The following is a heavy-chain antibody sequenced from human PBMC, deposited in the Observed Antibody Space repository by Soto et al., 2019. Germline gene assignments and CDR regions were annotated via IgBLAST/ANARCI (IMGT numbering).Heavy chain of an antibody. CDR2: INHSGST. CDR3: ARDPGNYYDSSGYFDY. Sequence: SETLSLTCAVYGWSFSGYYWTWIRQPPGTGLEWIGEINHSGSTNYNPSLKSRVTISVDTSKNQFFLKLSSVTAADTAVYYCARDPGNYYDSSGYFDYWGQGTLVTVSS. V-gene: IGHV4-34*01. J-gene: IGHJ4*02. D-gene: IGHD3-22*01. CDR1: GWSFSGYY.